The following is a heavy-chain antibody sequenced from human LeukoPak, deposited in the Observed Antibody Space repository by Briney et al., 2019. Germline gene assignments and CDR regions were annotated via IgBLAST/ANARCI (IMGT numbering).Heavy chain of an antibody. J-gene: IGHJ4*02. V-gene: IGHV4-4*07. CDR3: ARDPGVYYGSGSLDY. CDR2: IYTSGST. CDR1: GCSISSYY. Sequence: SETLSLTCTVSGCSISSYYWSWIRQPAGKGLEWIGRIYTSGSTTYNPSLKSRVTMLVNTSKNKFPLMLSSVTAANTAVYYGARDPGVYYGSGSLDYWGQGTLVTVSS. D-gene: IGHD3-10*01.